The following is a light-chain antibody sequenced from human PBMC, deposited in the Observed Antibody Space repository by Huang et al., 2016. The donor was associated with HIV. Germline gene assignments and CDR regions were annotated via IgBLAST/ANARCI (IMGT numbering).Light chain of an antibody. CDR2: VVS. J-gene: IGKJ3*01. CDR1: QRLSNN. Sequence: DIQMTQSPSSLSASVGDRVTITCRASQRLSNNLNWYQQKPGKAPNLLIYVVSSLQSGVPSRFSGSGSVTDFTLTISRLQPEDFATYYCQQSYSTPLTFGPGTKVDIK. CDR3: QQSYSTPLT. V-gene: IGKV1-39*01.